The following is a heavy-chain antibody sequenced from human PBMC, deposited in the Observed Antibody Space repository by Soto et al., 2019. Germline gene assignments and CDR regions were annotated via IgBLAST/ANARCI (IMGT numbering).Heavy chain of an antibody. D-gene: IGHD6-6*01. CDR3: ARDGAARPGTRTDAFDI. CDR2: ISSSGSTI. V-gene: IGHV3-11*01. J-gene: IGHJ3*02. Sequence: QVQLVESGGGLVKPGGSLRLSCAASGFTFSDYYMSWLRQAPGKGLEWVSDISSSGSTIYDADSVKGRFTISRDNAKNSLYLQRTSLRAEDTAVYYCARDGAARPGTRTDAFDIWGQGTMVTVSS. CDR1: GFTFSDYY.